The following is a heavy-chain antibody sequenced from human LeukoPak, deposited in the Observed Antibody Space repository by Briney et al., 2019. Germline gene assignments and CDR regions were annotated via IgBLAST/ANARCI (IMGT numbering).Heavy chain of an antibody. J-gene: IGHJ3*02. Sequence: GASVKVSCKASGYTFTSYYVHWVRQAPGQGLQWMGIINPTSGDTIYAQKFQGRVTMTRDMSTNTVYMELSSLRSEDTAVYYCARYGLSAVWQGGWHAFDIWGHGTMVTVSS. CDR3: ARYGLSAVWQGGWHAFDI. CDR1: GYTFTSYY. V-gene: IGHV1-46*01. CDR2: INPTSGDT. D-gene: IGHD5-24*01.